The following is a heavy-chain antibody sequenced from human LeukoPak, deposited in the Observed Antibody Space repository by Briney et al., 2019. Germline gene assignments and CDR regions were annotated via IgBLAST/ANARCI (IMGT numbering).Heavy chain of an antibody. CDR3: AKEESDWSSLGYYYHYMDV. J-gene: IGHJ6*03. D-gene: IGHD3-9*01. Sequence: NVSETLSLTCNVSGGSINSGTYYWTWIRQPAGKGLEWIGRIHTSGSTNYDPSLKSRVTISVDASKNQFSLRLASVTAADTAVYYCAKEESDWSSLGYYYHYMDVWGKGTTVTISS. CDR2: IHTSGST. V-gene: IGHV4-61*02. CDR1: GGSINSGTYY.